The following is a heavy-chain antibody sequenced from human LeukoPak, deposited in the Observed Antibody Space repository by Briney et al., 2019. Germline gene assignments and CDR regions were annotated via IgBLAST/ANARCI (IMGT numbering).Heavy chain of an antibody. J-gene: IGHJ4*02. CDR3: ARARITLVRGPDVINYYFDY. Sequence: PGGSLRLSCAASGFNFSTYNMNWVRQAPGKGLEWVSSISSTSSYIYYADSLKGRFTISRDNAKNSLSLQMTSLRAEDTAVYYCARARITLVRGPDVINYYFDYWGQGTLVTVSS. CDR1: GFNFSTYN. D-gene: IGHD3-10*01. CDR2: ISSTSSYI. V-gene: IGHV3-21*01.